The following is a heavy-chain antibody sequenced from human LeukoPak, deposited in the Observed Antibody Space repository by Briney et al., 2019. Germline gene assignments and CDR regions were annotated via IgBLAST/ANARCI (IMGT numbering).Heavy chain of an antibody. CDR2: ISSDGSNK. D-gene: IGHD6-19*01. CDR3: AKDGVFRQWLGGWQDY. V-gene: IGHV3-30*18. J-gene: IGHJ4*02. CDR1: GFIFSSYG. Sequence: GGSLRLSRSASGFIFSSYGMHWVRQAPGKGLEWVAAISSDGSNKYYADSVKGRLTISRDNSKNTLYLEMNSLRAEDTAVYFCAKDGVFRQWLGGWQDYWGQGTLVTVSS.